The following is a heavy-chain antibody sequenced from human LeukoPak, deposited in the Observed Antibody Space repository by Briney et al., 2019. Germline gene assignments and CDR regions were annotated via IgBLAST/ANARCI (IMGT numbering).Heavy chain of an antibody. CDR3: ARDYDSSGYSHDAFDI. CDR1: GFTFSSSA. J-gene: IGHJ3*02. D-gene: IGHD3-22*01. Sequence: GGSLRLSCAASGFTFSSSAMSWVRQVPGKGLEWVSGISASGGSTYYADSVKGRFTISRDNSKNTLYLQMNSLRAEDTAVYYSARDYDSSGYSHDAFDIWGQGTMVTVSS. V-gene: IGHV3-23*01. CDR2: ISASGGST.